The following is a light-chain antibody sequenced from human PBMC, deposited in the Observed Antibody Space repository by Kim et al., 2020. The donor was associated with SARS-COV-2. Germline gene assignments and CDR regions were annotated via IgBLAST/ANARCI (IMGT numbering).Light chain of an antibody. CDR2: HIN. CDR1: SNDIGSYSL. CDR3: SSYLYSPTFAYV. V-gene: IGLV2-23*02. J-gene: IGLJ1*01. Sequence: QSALTQPASVSGSLGQSLTISCSGTSNDIGSYSLVSWFQKYPDTAPKLLISHINKRASGISPRFSGSKLGTTASLTIAGLQTEDEAEYYCSSYLYSPTFAYVFGSGTKVTVL.